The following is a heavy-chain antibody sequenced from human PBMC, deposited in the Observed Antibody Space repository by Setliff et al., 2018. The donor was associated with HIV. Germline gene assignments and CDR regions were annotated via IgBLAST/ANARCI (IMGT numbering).Heavy chain of an antibody. D-gene: IGHD3-3*01. J-gene: IGHJ6*03. V-gene: IGHV1-2*02. CDR1: GYTFTGYY. CDR2: INPNSGGT. Sequence: ASVKVSCKASGYTFTGYYMHWVRQAPGQGLEWMGWINPNSGGTNYAQKFQGRVTMTRDTSISTAYMELSRLRSDDTAVYYCARGGTIFGVVISNYYYMDGWGKGTTITVSS. CDR3: ARGGTIFGVVISNYYYMDG.